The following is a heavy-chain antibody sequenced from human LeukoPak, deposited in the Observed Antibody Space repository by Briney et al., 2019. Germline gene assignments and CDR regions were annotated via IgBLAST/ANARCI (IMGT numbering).Heavy chain of an antibody. V-gene: IGHV1-18*01. CDR3: ARDDPVWGSADAFDI. D-gene: IGHD3-16*01. Sequence: ASVKVSCKASGYTFTSYGISWVRQAPGQGLEWMGWISAYNGNTNYAQKLQGRVTMTTDTSTSTAYMELRSLRSDDTAVYYCARDDPVWGSADAFDIWGQGTMVTVSS. J-gene: IGHJ3*02. CDR2: ISAYNGNT. CDR1: GYTFTSYG.